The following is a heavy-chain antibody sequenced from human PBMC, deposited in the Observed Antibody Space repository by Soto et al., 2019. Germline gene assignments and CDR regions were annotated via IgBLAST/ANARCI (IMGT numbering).Heavy chain of an antibody. J-gene: IGHJ4*02. CDR1: GASLGSGDYF. CDR3: AREKGYISGPKNFDY. D-gene: IGHD5-12*01. CDR2: IYDSGSS. V-gene: IGHV4-30-4*01. Sequence: PSETLSLTCTVSGASLGSGDYFWSWIRPSPGKGLQWIGYIYDSGSSYYNPSLKSRVTMSVDTSKNQFSLKLSSVTAADTAVYYCAREKGYISGPKNFDYWGQGTLVTVSS.